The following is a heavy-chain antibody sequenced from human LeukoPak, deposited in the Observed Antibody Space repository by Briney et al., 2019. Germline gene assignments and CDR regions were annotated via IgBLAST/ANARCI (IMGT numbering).Heavy chain of an antibody. CDR2: IYSGGST. J-gene: IGHJ4*02. D-gene: IGHD3-22*01. V-gene: IGHV3-53*01. CDR3: ARTFSDDSSGYLGPYFDY. Sequence: GGSLRLSCAASVFTVSSNYMSCVPQAPGEGLEWVLVIYSGGSTYYADSVKGRFTISRDNSKNTLYLQMNSLRAEDTAVYYCARTFSDDSSGYLGPYFDYWGQGTLVTVSS. CDR1: VFTVSSNY.